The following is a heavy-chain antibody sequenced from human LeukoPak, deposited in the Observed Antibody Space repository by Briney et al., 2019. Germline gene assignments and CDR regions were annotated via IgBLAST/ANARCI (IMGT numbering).Heavy chain of an antibody. Sequence: SETLSLTCTISGGSISSYFWNWIRQPPGKGLEWIGYIYTSGSTNYNPSLKSRVTMSVDTSKNQFSLKLSSVTAADTAVYYCARVRSGWYIYFDYWGQGTLVTVSS. V-gene: IGHV4-4*08. D-gene: IGHD6-19*01. CDR3: ARVRSGWYIYFDY. J-gene: IGHJ4*02. CDR2: IYTSGST. CDR1: GGSISSYF.